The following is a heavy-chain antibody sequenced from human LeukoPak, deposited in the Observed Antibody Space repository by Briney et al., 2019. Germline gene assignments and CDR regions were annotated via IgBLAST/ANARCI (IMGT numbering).Heavy chain of an antibody. Sequence: GGSLRLSCAASGFTFSSYAMSWVRQAPGKGLERVSSITSSGAATYYADSVKGRFTISRDNSDNTLYLQMNSLRAEDTAVYYCAKGRPNYYGSNGHYYKLNGDCWGQGTLVTVSS. J-gene: IGHJ4*02. CDR1: GFTFSSYA. CDR2: ITSSGAAT. D-gene: IGHD3-22*01. V-gene: IGHV3-23*01. CDR3: AKGRPNYYGSNGHYYKLNGDC.